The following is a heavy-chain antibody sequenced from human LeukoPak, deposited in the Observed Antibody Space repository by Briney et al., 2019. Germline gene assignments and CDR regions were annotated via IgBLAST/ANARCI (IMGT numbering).Heavy chain of an antibody. CDR1: GFTFSSYW. CDR2: ISSKVYGGTI. D-gene: IGHD5-18*01. J-gene: IGHJ4*02. Sequence: GGSLRLSCAASGFTFSSYWMSWVRQAPGKGLEWVAFISSKVYGGTIEYAASVKGRFTISRDDSNSIVYPQMNSLTTEDTAVYYCSRDSYGHDPRNSFDYWGQGTLVTVSS. V-gene: IGHV3-49*04. CDR3: SRDSYGHDPRNSFDY.